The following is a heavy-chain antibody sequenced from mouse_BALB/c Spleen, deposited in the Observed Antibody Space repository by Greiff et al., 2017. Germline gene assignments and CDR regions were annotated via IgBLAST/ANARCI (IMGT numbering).Heavy chain of an antibody. V-gene: IGHV1S16*01. J-gene: IGHJ3*01. CDR1: GYTFTSYY. CDR3: TIYGYGAWFAY. Sequence: QVQLQQSGAELVKPGASVKLSCKASGYTFTSYYMYWVKQRPGQGLEWIGEINPSNGGTNFNEKFKSKATLTVDKSSRTAYMQLSSLTSEDSAVYYCTIYGYGAWFAYWGQGTLVTVSA. CDR2: INPSNGGT. D-gene: IGHD2-2*01.